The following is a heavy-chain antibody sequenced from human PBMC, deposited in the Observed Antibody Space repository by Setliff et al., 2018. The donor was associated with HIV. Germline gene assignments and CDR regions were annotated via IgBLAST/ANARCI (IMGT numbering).Heavy chain of an antibody. V-gene: IGHV2-5*02. CDR3: AHSLYCSSSNCSGLLFDY. J-gene: IGHJ4*02. CDR2: IYWDDDK. D-gene: IGHD2-2*01. Sequence: SGPTLVNPTQTLTLTCAFSGFSPTTSAVGVGWIRQPPGKALEWLALIYWDDDKRYRSSLKSRLTITKDTSKNQVVLTMTNMDHVDTATYYCAHSLYCSSSNCSGLLFDYWGQGTLVTVSS. CDR1: GFSPTTSAVG.